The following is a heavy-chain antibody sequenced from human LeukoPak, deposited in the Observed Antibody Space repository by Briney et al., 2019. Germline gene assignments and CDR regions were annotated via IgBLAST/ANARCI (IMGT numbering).Heavy chain of an antibody. CDR2: INHSGST. Sequence: PSETLSLTCAVYGGSFSGYYWSWIRQPPGKGLEWIGEINHSGSTNYNPSLKSRVTISVDTSKNQFSLKLSSVTAADTAVYYCARRGYCSSTSCRRRYFQHWGQGTLVTVSS. V-gene: IGHV4-34*01. J-gene: IGHJ1*01. D-gene: IGHD2-2*01. CDR1: GGSFSGYY. CDR3: ARRGYCSSTSCRRRYFQH.